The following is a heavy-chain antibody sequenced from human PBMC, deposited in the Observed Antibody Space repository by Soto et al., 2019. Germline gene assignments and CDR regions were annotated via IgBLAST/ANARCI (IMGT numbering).Heavy chain of an antibody. Sequence: ASVKVSCKASGYTFTGYYMHWVRQAPGQGLEWMGWINPNSGGTNYAQKFQGRVTMTRDTSISTAYMELGRLRSDDTAVYYCARDLFRGGPTDYWGQGTLVTVSS. D-gene: IGHD3-16*01. J-gene: IGHJ4*02. CDR1: GYTFTGYY. CDR3: ARDLFRGGPTDY. CDR2: INPNSGGT. V-gene: IGHV1-2*02.